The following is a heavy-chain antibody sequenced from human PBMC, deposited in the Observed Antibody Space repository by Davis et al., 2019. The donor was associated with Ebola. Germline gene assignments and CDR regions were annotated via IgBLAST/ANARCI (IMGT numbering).Heavy chain of an antibody. CDR3: ASTPVPPGYSSSWYFSSLDY. Sequence: ASVKVSCKASGYTFTSYGISWVRQAPGQGLEWMGWISAYNGNTNYAQKLQGRVTMTTDTSTSTAYMELRSLRSDDTAVYYCASTPVPPGYSSSWYFSSLDYWGQGTLVTVSS. V-gene: IGHV1-18*01. J-gene: IGHJ4*02. CDR2: ISAYNGNT. CDR1: GYTFTSYG. D-gene: IGHD6-13*01.